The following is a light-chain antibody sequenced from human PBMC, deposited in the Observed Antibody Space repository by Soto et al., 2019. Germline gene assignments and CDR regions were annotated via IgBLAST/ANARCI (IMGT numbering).Light chain of an antibody. Sequence: ETVLTQSPGTLSLSPGEGATLSCRASQSITSNYLAWYQQKPGQAPRLLIYGASSRATGIPDRFSGSGSGKDFTLTISRLEPEDFAVHYCQQYGSSPLTFGQGTKVDIK. CDR3: QQYGSSPLT. CDR1: QSITSNY. J-gene: IGKJ1*01. V-gene: IGKV3-20*01. CDR2: GAS.